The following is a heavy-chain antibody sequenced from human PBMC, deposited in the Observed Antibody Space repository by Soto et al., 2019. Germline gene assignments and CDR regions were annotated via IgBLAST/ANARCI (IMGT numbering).Heavy chain of an antibody. J-gene: IGHJ6*02. CDR3: ARPYYYDSTGYYSSQHYRSYGMDV. CDR1: GYTFTIYS. Sequence: QVQLVQSGAEVKQPGASVKVSCKASGYTFTIYSMHWVRQAPGQGLEWMGWINTGNGDTKYSQKFQGRVTFTMDTTATSVYMELRSVRSEDTAVYDCARPYYYDSTGYYSSQHYRSYGMDVWGQGTTVTVSS. CDR2: INTGNGDT. D-gene: IGHD3-22*01. V-gene: IGHV1-3*04.